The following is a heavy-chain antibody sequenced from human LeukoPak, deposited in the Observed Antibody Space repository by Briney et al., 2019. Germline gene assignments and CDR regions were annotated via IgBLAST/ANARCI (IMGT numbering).Heavy chain of an antibody. Sequence: PSETLSLTCTVSSDSISSSSYYWGWIRQPPGRGLEWIGSIYYTGSTYYNPSLKSRVTISIDTSKNHFSLTLSSVTAADTAVYYCARVGYSSGWFYAFDIWGQGTMVTVSS. D-gene: IGHD6-19*01. J-gene: IGHJ3*02. CDR1: SDSISSSSYY. CDR2: IYYTGST. V-gene: IGHV4-39*07. CDR3: ARVGYSSGWFYAFDI.